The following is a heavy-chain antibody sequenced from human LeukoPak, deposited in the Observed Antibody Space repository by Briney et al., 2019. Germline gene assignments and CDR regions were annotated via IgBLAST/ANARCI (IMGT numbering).Heavy chain of an antibody. D-gene: IGHD2-2*02. V-gene: IGHV1-46*01. J-gene: IGHJ2*01. CDR1: GYTFTSYY. CDR2: INPSGGST. Sequence: GASVKVSCKASGYTFTSYYMHWVRQAPGQGLEWMGIINPSGGSTSYAQKFQGRVTMTRDMSTSTVYMELSSLRSEDTAVYYCARDEVYCSSTSCYSERYFNLWGRGTLVTVSS. CDR3: ARDEVYCSSTSCYSERYFNL.